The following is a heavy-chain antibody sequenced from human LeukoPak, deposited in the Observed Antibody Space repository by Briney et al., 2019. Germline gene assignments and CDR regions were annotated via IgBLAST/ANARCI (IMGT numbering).Heavy chain of an antibody. CDR1: GFAFGSEA. V-gene: IGHV3-23*01. Sequence: GGSLRLSCAVSGFAFGSEAMSWVRQSPARGLEWVASISPGGGTTYYADYVKGRFTISRDNSKNTLYLQMNSLRAEDTAVYYCAKDYHYDILTGPDYWGQGTLVTVSS. CDR2: ISPGGGTT. D-gene: IGHD3-9*01. CDR3: AKDYHYDILTGPDY. J-gene: IGHJ4*02.